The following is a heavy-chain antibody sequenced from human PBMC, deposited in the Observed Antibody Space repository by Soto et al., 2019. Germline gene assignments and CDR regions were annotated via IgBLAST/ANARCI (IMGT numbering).Heavy chain of an antibody. CDR3: ARGRGYWGGNACDI. D-gene: IGHD7-27*01. CDR1: GFTFSSYA. J-gene: IGHJ3*02. Sequence: QEQLVESGGGVVQPGRSLRLSCAASGFTFSSYAMHWVRQAPGKGLEWVAVISYDGSNKYYADSVKGRFTISRDNSKNTLYLQMNSLRAEDTAVYYCARGRGYWGGNACDIWGQGTMVTVSS. CDR2: ISYDGSNK. V-gene: IGHV3-30-3*01.